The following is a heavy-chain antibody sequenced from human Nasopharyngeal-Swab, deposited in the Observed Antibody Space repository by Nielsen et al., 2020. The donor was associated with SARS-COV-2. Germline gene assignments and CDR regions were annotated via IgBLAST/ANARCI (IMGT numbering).Heavy chain of an antibody. CDR1: GGSISTSSYY. CDR3: ARALKSYDY. J-gene: IGHJ4*02. V-gene: IGHV4-39*07. D-gene: IGHD3-16*02. Sequence: SETLSLTCTVSGGSISTSSYYWGWIRQPPGKGLEWIGSIFYSGSTNYNPSLKSRVTISVDTSKNQFSLKLSSVTAADTAVYYCARALKSYDYWGQGTLVTVSS. CDR2: IFYSGST.